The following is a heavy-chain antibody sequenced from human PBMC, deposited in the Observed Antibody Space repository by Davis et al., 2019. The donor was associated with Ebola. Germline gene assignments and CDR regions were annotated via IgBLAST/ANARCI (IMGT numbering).Heavy chain of an antibody. CDR1: GYTFTSYG. V-gene: IGHV1-18*04. Sequence: ASVKVSCKASGYTFTSYGISWVRQAPGQGLEWMGWISAYNGNTNYAQKLQGRVTMTTDTSTSTAYMELRSLRSDDTAVYYCARASYDFWSGYLYYYYGMDVWGQGTTVTVSS. D-gene: IGHD3-3*01. CDR3: ARASYDFWSGYLYYYYGMDV. J-gene: IGHJ6*02. CDR2: ISAYNGNT.